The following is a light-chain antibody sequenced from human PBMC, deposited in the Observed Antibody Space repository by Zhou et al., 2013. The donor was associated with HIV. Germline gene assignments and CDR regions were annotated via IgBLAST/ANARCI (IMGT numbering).Light chain of an antibody. CDR1: QGISSH. V-gene: IGKV1-9*01. CDR3: LQHNSLPQT. CDR2: AAS. J-gene: IGKJ1*01. Sequence: DIQLTQSPSFLSASVGDRVTITCRASQGISSHLAWYQQKPGKAPNLLIFAASTLQSGVPSRFSGSGSGTEFTLTISSLQLEDFATYYCLQHNSLPQTFGQGTKVEIK.